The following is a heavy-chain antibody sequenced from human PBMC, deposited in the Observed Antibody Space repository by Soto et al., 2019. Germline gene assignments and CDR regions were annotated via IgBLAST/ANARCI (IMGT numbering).Heavy chain of an antibody. V-gene: IGHV1-3*01. CDR3: ARDLVGAGYYYYYGMDV. Sequence: QVPLVQSGAEVKKPGASLKVSCKASGYTFTNYAMHWVRQAPGQRLEWMGWINAGNGNTKYPQKFQGRVTITRDTSASTAYMELSSLRSEDTAVYYCARDLVGAGYYYYYGMDVWGQGTTVTVSS. CDR1: GYTFTNYA. J-gene: IGHJ6*02. CDR2: INAGNGNT. D-gene: IGHD1-26*01.